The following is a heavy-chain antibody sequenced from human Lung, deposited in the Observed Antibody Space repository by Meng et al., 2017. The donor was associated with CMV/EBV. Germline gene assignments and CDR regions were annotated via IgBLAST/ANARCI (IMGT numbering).Heavy chain of an antibody. D-gene: IGHD3-10*02. V-gene: IGHV4-4*03. CDR1: RDPITTNIW. J-gene: IGHJ1*01. CDR2: IRHRGSS. Sequence: WGAQIGQPPYTLSLTWAVLRDPITTNIWWAWVRQPPGKGLQWIGEIRHRGSSAYHPSLKSRVSMSIDKSKIPFSLKLTSVTAADPAVYHCLRRSGCSVWGQGTLVTVSS. CDR3: LRRSGCSV.